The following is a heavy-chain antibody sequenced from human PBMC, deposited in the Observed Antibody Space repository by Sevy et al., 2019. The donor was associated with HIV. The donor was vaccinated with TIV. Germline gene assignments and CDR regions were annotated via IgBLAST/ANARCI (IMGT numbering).Heavy chain of an antibody. CDR2: ISYDGRIK. J-gene: IGHJ4*02. V-gene: IGHV3-30*15. CDR3: AREGGHTAAWSPGNF. D-gene: IGHD2-15*01. CDR1: GFTFNSHG. Sequence: GGSLRLSCAASGFTFNSHGFHWVRQAPGKGLEWVALISYDGRIKYYADSVKGRFIISRDDARNTLYLQMSGLRAEDTAVYYCAREGGHTAAWSPGNFWGQGPLATVSS.